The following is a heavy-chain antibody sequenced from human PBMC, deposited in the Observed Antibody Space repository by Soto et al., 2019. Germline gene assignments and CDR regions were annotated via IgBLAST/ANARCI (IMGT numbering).Heavy chain of an antibody. Sequence: PSETLSLTCTVSGGSVSSGGYYWSWIRQHPGKGLEWIGYINYSGSTYYNPSLKSRLTISVDTSKNQFSLKLSSVTAADTAVYYCAGDNWNSSFDVLDIWGQGTMVTVSS. D-gene: IGHD1-1*01. J-gene: IGHJ3*02. CDR3: AGDNWNSSFDVLDI. CDR2: INYSGST. CDR1: GGSVSSGGYY. V-gene: IGHV4-31*03.